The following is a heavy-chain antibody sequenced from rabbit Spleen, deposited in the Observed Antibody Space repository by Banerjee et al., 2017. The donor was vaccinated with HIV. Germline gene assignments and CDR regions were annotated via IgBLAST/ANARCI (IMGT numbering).Heavy chain of an antibody. J-gene: IGHJ4*01. V-gene: IGHV1S45*01. CDR1: GVSFSDKDV. CDR2: INIVTGKS. D-gene: IGHD2-1*01. CDR3: ARGSATMTMVITGYYFNL. Sequence: EQLEESGGGLVKPEGSLTLTCKASGVSFSDKDVMCWVRQAPGKGLEWIACINIVTGKSVYASWAKGRFVMSRTSSTTVTLQMTSLTAADTATYFCARGSATMTMVITGYYFNLWGQGTLVTVS.